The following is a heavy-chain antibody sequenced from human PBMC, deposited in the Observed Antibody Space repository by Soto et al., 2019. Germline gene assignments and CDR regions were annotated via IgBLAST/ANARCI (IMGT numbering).Heavy chain of an antibody. V-gene: IGHV3-33*01. D-gene: IGHD2-15*01. J-gene: IGHJ5*02. CDR3: ARDPAIVVVEPHPWFDP. Sequence: QVQLVESGGGVVQPGRSLRLSCAASGFTFSSYGMHWVRQAPGKGLEWVAVIWYDGSNKYYADSVKGRFTISRDNSKNTLYLQMNSLRAEDTAVYYCARDPAIVVVEPHPWFDPWGQGTLVTVSS. CDR1: GFTFSSYG. CDR2: IWYDGSNK.